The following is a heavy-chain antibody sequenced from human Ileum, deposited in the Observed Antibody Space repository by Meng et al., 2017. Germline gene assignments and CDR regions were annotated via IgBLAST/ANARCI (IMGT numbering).Heavy chain of an antibody. CDR1: GVACNGYF. Sequence: QLQWRADGLWKSAGMWTLTCAVSGVACNGYFRRWIRPPPGRGLEWIGEINPSGSTNYNPYLKRRVTITVDTSKNQFSLKLSSVTAADTAVYYCARGGSRWLHSWGQGTLVTVSS. CDR2: INPSGST. CDR3: ARGGSRWLHS. J-gene: IGHJ4*02. V-gene: IGHV4-34*01. D-gene: IGHD5-24*01.